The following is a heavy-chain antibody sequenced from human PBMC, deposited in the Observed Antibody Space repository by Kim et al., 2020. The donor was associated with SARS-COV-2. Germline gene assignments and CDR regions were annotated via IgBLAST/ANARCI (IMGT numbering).Heavy chain of an antibody. D-gene: IGHD3-3*01. J-gene: IGHJ4*02. Sequence: GGSLRLSCTASGFTFGDYAMSWVRQAPGKGLEWVGFIRSKAYGGTTEYAASVKGRFTISRDDSKSIAYLQMNSLKTEDTAVYYCTRDRFLEWLGDDYWGQGTLVTVSS. CDR2: IRSKAYGGTT. CDR1: GFTFGDYA. CDR3: TRDRFLEWLGDDY. V-gene: IGHV3-49*04.